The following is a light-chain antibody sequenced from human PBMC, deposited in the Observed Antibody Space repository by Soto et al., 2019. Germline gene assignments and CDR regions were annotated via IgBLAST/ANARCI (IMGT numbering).Light chain of an antibody. J-gene: IGKJ4*01. CDR2: DAS. CDR1: QGISTY. CDR3: EQRNGYRGVT. Sequence: DIQLTQSPSLLSASVGDRVTITCRASQGISTYLAWYQQKPGKAPKLLIYDASTLERGVPSRFSGSGSGTAFTLTINTLQPEDFATYCCEQRNGYRGVTFGGGTTVEIK. V-gene: IGKV1-9*01.